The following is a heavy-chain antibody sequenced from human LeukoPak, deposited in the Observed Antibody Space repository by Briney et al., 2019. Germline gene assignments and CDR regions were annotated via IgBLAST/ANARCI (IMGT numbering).Heavy chain of an antibody. Sequence: GGSLRLSCAASGFTFSSYDMHWVRQATGKGLEWVSAIGTAGDTYYPGSVKGRFTISRENAKNSLYLQMNSLRAGDTAVYYCARGRCYYDSSGYYVDAFDIWGQGTMVTVSS. V-gene: IGHV3-13*01. J-gene: IGHJ3*02. D-gene: IGHD3-22*01. CDR3: ARGRCYYDSSGYYVDAFDI. CDR2: IGTAGDT. CDR1: GFTFSSYD.